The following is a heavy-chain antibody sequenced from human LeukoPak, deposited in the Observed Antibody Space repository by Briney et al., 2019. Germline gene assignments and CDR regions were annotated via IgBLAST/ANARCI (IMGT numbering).Heavy chain of an antibody. CDR3: ARKQRVPAANYYSYGMDV. J-gene: IGHJ6*04. D-gene: IGHD2-2*01. V-gene: IGHV2-70*13. Sequence: SGPALVKPTQTLTLTCTFSGFSLSTSGMCVSWIRQPPGKALEWLALIDWDDDKFYRPSLKTRLTISTDTSKNQVVLTMTNMDPVDTATYYCARKQRVPAANYYSYGMDVWGKGTTVTVSS. CDR2: IDWDDDK. CDR1: GFSLSTSGMC.